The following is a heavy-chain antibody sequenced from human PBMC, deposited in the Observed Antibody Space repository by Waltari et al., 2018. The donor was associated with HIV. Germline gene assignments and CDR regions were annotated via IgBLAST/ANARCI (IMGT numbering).Heavy chain of an antibody. D-gene: IGHD3-10*01. V-gene: IGHV3-33*01. CDR1: GFPFSTYG. CDR2: IGFDGSNK. Sequence: QVQLVESGGGVVQPGRSLRLSCAASGFPFSTYGMHWVRQAPGKGLEWVAVIGFDGSNKYYTDSVKGRFTISRDNSKNTLFLQMNSLSAEDTAVYYCARASGPFDYWGQGILVTVSS. CDR3: ARASGPFDY. J-gene: IGHJ4*02.